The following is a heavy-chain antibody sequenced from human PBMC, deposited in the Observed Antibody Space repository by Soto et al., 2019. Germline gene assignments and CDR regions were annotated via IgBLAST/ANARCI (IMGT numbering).Heavy chain of an antibody. CDR1: GFSLSTSGVG. D-gene: IGHD2-2*01. Sequence: QITLKESGPTLVKPTQTLTLTCTFSGFSLSTSGVGVGWIRQPPGKALEWLALIYWDDDKRYSPSLKSRLTSTKDTSKNQVVLTMTNMDPVDPATYYCAHSHHIVVVPADLPRFDYWGQGTLVTVSS. J-gene: IGHJ4*02. V-gene: IGHV2-5*02. CDR2: IYWDDDK. CDR3: AHSHHIVVVPADLPRFDY.